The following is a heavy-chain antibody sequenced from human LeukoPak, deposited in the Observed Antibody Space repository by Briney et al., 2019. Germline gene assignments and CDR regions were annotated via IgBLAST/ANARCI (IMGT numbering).Heavy chain of an antibody. CDR3: AKSRVGYDY. V-gene: IGHV3-30-3*02. J-gene: IGHJ4*02. D-gene: IGHD1-26*01. Sequence: PGGSLRLSCAASGFTFSSYAMHWVRQAPGKGLEWVAVISYDGSNKYYADSVKGRFTISRDNSKNILYLQMNSLRAEDTAVYYCAKSRVGYDYWGQGTLVTVSS. CDR1: GFTFSSYA. CDR2: ISYDGSNK.